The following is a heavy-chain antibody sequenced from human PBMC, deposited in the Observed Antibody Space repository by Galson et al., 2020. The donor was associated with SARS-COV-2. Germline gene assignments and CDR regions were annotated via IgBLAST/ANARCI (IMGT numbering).Heavy chain of an antibody. CDR2: ISGSGGST. Sequence: GESLKISCAASGLTFSNYAMAWVRQAPGKGLEWVSAISGSGGSTYYADSVEGQFTISRDNSKNTLYLQLNTLRAEDTAVFYCAKGRKGRDYYGLDVWGQGTTVVVSS. CDR1: GLTFSNYA. CDR3: AKGRKGRDYYGLDV. J-gene: IGHJ6*02. V-gene: IGHV3-23*01.